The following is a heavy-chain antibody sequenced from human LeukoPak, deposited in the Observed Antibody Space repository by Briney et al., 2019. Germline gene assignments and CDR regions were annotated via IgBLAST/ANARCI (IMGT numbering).Heavy chain of an antibody. Sequence: ASVKVSCKASGYTFTSYDINWVRQATGQGLEWMGWMNPNSGNTGYAQKFQGRVTMTRNTSISTAYMELSSLRSEDTAVYYCARGRCSSTSCPSSYNWFDPWGQGILVTVSS. D-gene: IGHD2-2*01. CDR3: ARGRCSSTSCPSSYNWFDP. CDR2: MNPNSGNT. V-gene: IGHV1-8*01. J-gene: IGHJ5*02. CDR1: GYTFTSYD.